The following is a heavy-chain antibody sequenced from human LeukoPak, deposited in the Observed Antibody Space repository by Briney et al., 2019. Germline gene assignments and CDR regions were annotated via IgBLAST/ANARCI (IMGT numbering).Heavy chain of an antibody. D-gene: IGHD3-9*01. V-gene: IGHV1-2*02. CDR1: GYTFVSYL. CDR3: ARGELRYYAFDI. CDR2: INPNSGGT. J-gene: IGHJ3*02. Sequence: ASVKVSCKASGYTFVSYLIHWVREAPGQGLEWMGWINPNSGGTNYAQKFQGRVTMTRDTSISTAYMELSRLRSDDTAVYYCARGELRYYAFDIWGQGTMVTVSS.